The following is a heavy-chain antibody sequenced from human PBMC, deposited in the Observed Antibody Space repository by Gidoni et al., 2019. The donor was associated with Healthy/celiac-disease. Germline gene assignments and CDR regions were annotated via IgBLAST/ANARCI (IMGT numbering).Heavy chain of an antibody. D-gene: IGHD5-12*01. CDR3: ARGGPLGVATTFDY. J-gene: IGHJ4*02. CDR2: IYYSGST. CDR1: GGSISSGGYY. Sequence: QVQLQESGPGLVKPSQTLSLTCTVSGGSISSGGYYWSCIRQHPGKVLEWIGYIYYSGSTYYNPSLKSRVTISVDTSKNQFSLKLSSVTAADTAVYYCARGGPLGVATTFDYWGQGTLVTVSS. V-gene: IGHV4-31*03.